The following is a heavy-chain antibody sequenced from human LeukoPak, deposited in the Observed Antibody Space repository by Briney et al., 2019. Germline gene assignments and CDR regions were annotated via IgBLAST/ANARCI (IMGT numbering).Heavy chain of an antibody. D-gene: IGHD3-10*01. CDR1: GFTFSSYA. CDR2: ISGSGGST. Sequence: GGSLRLSCAASGFTFSSYAMSWVRQAPGKGLEWVSAISGSGGSTYYADSVKGRFTISRDNSKNTLYLQMNSLRAEDTAVYYCARGSYYGSGEYGMDVWGQGTTVTVSS. V-gene: IGHV3-23*01. CDR3: ARGSYYGSGEYGMDV. J-gene: IGHJ6*02.